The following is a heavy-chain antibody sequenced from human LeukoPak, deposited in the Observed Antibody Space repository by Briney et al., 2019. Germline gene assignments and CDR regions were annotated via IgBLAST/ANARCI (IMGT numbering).Heavy chain of an antibody. CDR2: IYSYGST. J-gene: IGHJ5*02. CDR1: GFTVSDNY. CDR3: ARDSTDAARRYNWFDP. D-gene: IGHD6-6*01. Sequence: GGSLRLSCAASGFTVSDNYMSWVRQAPGKGLEGVSVIYSYGSTYYADSVKGRFIISRDNSKNTLYLQMNSLRAEDTAVYYCARDSTDAARRYNWFDPWGQGTLVTVSS. V-gene: IGHV3-66*01.